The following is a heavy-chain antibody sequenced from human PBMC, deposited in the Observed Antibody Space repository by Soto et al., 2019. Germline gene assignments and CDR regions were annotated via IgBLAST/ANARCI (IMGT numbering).Heavy chain of an antibody. CDR1: GYTFTRDQ. J-gene: IGHJ5*02. V-gene: IGHV1-46*01. CDR3: GRVMRSLLSITALDT. Sequence: ASVKVSCKASGYTFTRDQIHWVRQAPGQGLEWMGMIDPSGGKTNYAQKFQGRVTMTRDTSTSTVYMALSSLRSEDTAIYFCGRVMRSLLSITALDTWGQGALVTVSS. CDR2: IDPSGGKT. D-gene: IGHD3-10*01.